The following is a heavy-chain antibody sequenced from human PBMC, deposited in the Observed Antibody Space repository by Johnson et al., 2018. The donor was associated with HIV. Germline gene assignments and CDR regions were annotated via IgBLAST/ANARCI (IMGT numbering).Heavy chain of an antibody. CDR3: ARDRGLDAFDI. D-gene: IGHD1-14*01. V-gene: IGHV3-66*02. CDR1: GFTVNGNY. Sequence: VQLVESGGGVVQPGRSLRLSCAVSGFTVNGNYMSWVRQAPGKGLEWVSVIYSGDTIDYVDSVKGRFTVSRDNAKNSLYLQMNSLRTEDTALYYCARDRGLDAFDIWGQGTMVTVSS. CDR2: IYSGDTI. J-gene: IGHJ3*02.